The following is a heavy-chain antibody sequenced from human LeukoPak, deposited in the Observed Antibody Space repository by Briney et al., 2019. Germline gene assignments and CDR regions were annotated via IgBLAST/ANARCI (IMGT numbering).Heavy chain of an antibody. CDR1: GYTLSKLS. D-gene: IGHD5-18*01. Sequence: ASVKVPCKVSGYTLSKLSMHWVRQAPGKGLEWMGGFDPGAGETIYAQRFQGRLTVTEDIFTDTANMELSSLRSEDTAVYYCATGIQLSPAASFYFDYWGQGTLVTVSP. CDR2: FDPGAGET. V-gene: IGHV1-24*01. J-gene: IGHJ4*02. CDR3: ATGIQLSPAASFYFDY.